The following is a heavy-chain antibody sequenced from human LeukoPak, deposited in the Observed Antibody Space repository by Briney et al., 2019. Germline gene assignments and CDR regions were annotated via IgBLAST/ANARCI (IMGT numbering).Heavy chain of an antibody. CDR3: TRSCSSTSCHRQRYYYYYYYMDV. D-gene: IGHD2-2*01. CDR1: GFTFSSYE. Sequence: GGSLRLSCAASGFTFSSYEMNWVRQASGKGLEWVGRIRSKANCYATAYAASVKGRFTISRDDSKNTAYLQMNSLKTEDTAVYYCTRSCSSTSCHRQRYYYYYYYMDVWGKGTTVTVSS. V-gene: IGHV3-73*01. CDR2: IRSKANCYAT. J-gene: IGHJ6*03.